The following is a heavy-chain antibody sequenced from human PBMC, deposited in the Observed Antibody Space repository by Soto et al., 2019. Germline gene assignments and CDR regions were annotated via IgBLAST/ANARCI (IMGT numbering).Heavy chain of an antibody. CDR3: AVRGIAARPVFDY. V-gene: IGHV1-69*13. CDR1: GGTLSSYA. Sequence: AASVKVSCKASGGTLSSYAISWVRQAPGQGLEWMGGIIPIFGTANYAQKFQGRVTITADESTSTAYMELSSLRSEDTAVYYCAVRGIAARPVFDYWGQGTLVTVSS. CDR2: IIPIFGTA. J-gene: IGHJ4*02. D-gene: IGHD6-6*01.